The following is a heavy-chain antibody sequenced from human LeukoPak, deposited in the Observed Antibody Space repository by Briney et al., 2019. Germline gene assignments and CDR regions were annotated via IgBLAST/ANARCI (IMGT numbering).Heavy chain of an antibody. CDR3: ARDRVGERLYAFDI. V-gene: IGHV3-33*01. Sequence: GRSLRLSCAASGFTFSSYGMHWVRQAPGKGLEWVAVIWYDGSNKYYADSVKGRFTISRDNSKHTLYLQMNSLRAEDTAVYYCARDRVGERLYAFDIWGQGTMVTVSS. CDR2: IWYDGSNK. J-gene: IGHJ3*02. D-gene: IGHD4-17*01. CDR1: GFTFSSYG.